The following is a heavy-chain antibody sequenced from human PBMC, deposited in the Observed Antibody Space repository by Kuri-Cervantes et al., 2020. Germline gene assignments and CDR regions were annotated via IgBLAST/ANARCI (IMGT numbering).Heavy chain of an antibody. Sequence: GESLKISCAASGFTFSSYGMHWVRQAPGKGLEWVAVIWYDGSNKYYADSVKGRFTISRDNSKNTLYLQMNSLRAEDTAVYYCARAPDSSSWYRYYYYMDAWGKGTTVTVSS. CDR2: IWYDGSNK. CDR1: GFTFSSYG. V-gene: IGHV3-33*01. D-gene: IGHD6-13*01. J-gene: IGHJ6*03. CDR3: ARAPDSSSWYRYYYYMDA.